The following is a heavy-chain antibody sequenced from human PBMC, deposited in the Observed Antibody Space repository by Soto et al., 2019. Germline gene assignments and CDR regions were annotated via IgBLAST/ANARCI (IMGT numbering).Heavy chain of an antibody. Sequence: PGGSLKLSCAAPCFTLCSYSMSWVRQAPGKGLEWVSSINRDSTVIYYADSVKGRFTISRDNARNSLSLQMNSLRAEDTAVYYCLNGDYYVGPGTLVTVSS. CDR3: LNGDYY. J-gene: IGHJ4*02. CDR1: CFTLCSYS. D-gene: IGHD3-16*01. CDR2: INRDSTVI. V-gene: IGHV3-48*01.